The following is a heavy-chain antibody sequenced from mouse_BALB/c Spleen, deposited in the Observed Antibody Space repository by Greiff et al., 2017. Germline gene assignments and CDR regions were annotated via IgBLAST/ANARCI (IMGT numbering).Heavy chain of an antibody. V-gene: IGHV3-8*02. CDR3: ARYDYYGSRGWYFDG. CDR2: ISYSGST. J-gene: IGHJ1*01. CDR1: GDSITSGY. D-gene: IGHD1-1*01. Sequence: ESGPSLVKPSQTLSLTCSVTGDSITSGYWNWIRKFPGNKLEYMGYISYSGSTYYNPSLKSRISITRDTSKNQYYLQLNSVTTEDTATYYCARYDYYGSRGWYFDGWGAGTTVTVSS.